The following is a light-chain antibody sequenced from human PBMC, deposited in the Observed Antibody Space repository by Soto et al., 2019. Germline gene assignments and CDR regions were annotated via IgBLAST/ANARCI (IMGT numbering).Light chain of an antibody. V-gene: IGKV3-15*01. J-gene: IGKJ1*01. CDR3: QQYDSYSWT. Sequence: VVSQNKVTLSVSPGGRATLSCRASQSISDTLAWYQQKPGQAPRLLIHGASTRAPGFPARFSGSGSGTEFTLTISSLQTDDFASYYCQQYDSYSWTFGQGTKVDI. CDR1: QSISDT. CDR2: GAS.